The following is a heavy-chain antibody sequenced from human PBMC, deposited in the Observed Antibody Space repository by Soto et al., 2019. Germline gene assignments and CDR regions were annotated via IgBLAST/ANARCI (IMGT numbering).Heavy chain of an antibody. CDR3: ARVLYRNVIHA. CDR1: GYIFSDYY. V-gene: IGHV1-2*02. CDR2: IDPRNGGT. Sequence: QVQLVQSGSDVKKPGASFTVSCKASGYIFSDYYIHWVRQAPGQGLEWMGWIDPRNGGTKYAQKFQDRLTMTPDTSTSTAFPERRRLRLDDTAVFFCARVLYRNVIHAWGQGTLVTVSS. J-gene: IGHJ4*02. D-gene: IGHD5-18*01.